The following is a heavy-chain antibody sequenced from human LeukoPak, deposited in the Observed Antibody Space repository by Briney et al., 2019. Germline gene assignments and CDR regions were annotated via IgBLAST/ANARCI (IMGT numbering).Heavy chain of an antibody. CDR3: ARHAAFAEYQSHLTHFDY. CDR2: IYHSGST. CDR1: GGSISSYY. Sequence: SETLSLTCTISGGSISSYYWSWIRQPPGKRLEWIGYIYHSGSTNYNSSLKSRVTISVDTSKNQFSLKLSSVTAADTAVYYCARHAAFAEYQSHLTHFDYWGQGTLVTVSS. V-gene: IGHV4-59*08. J-gene: IGHJ4*02. D-gene: IGHD2-2*01.